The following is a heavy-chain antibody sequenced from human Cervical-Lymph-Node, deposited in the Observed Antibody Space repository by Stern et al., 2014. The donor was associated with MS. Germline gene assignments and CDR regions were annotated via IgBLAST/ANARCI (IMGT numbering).Heavy chain of an antibody. J-gene: IGHJ4*02. CDR1: GYTFTSYG. V-gene: IGHV1-18*01. Sequence: DQLVESGNEVKKPGASVKVFCEASGYTFTSYGISWVRQAPGQGLEWMGWINAYNGNTNYEQNFQDRMTMTTDTSTSTVYMELRNLRSDDAALYYCARAARILDFWGQGTLVTVSS. CDR2: INAYNGNT. D-gene: IGHD6-25*01. CDR3: ARAARILDF.